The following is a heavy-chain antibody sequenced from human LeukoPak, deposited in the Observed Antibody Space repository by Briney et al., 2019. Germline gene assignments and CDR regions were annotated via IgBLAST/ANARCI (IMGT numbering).Heavy chain of an antibody. V-gene: IGHV4-59*01. J-gene: IGHJ4*02. CDR3: ARGLREAQYGY. CDR1: GGSISSYY. Sequence: SETLSLTCTVSGGSISSYYWSWIRRPPGKGLEWIGYIYYSGSTNYNPSLKSRVTLSVDTSNNQFSLKLSSVTAADTAVYYCARGLREAQYGYWGQGTLVAVSS. D-gene: IGHD4-17*01. CDR2: IYYSGST.